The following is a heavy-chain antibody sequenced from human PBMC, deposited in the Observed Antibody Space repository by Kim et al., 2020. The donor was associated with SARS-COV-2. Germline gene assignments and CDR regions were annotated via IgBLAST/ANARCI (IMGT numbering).Heavy chain of an antibody. D-gene: IGHD3-9*01. Sequence: GSLRLSCAASGFTFSNAWMSWVRQAPGKGLEWVGRIKSKTDGGTTDYAAPVKGRFTISRDDSKNTLYLQMNSLKTEDTAVYYCTTESVKELRYFDWLLLPFDYWGQGTLVTVSS. J-gene: IGHJ4*02. V-gene: IGHV3-15*01. CDR2: IKSKTDGGTT. CDR1: GFTFSNAW. CDR3: TTESVKELRYFDWLLLPFDY.